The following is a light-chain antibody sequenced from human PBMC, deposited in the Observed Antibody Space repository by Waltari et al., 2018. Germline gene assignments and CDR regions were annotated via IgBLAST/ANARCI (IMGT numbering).Light chain of an antibody. Sequence: QSALTQPASVSGSPGQSITIPCTGTSRDVGGYNSVSCYQQHPGRVPKLMIYDVSNRPSGVSNRFSGSKSGNTASLTISGLQAEDEADYYCTSYTSSSTLVFGGGTKLTVL. CDR2: DVS. V-gene: IGLV2-14*01. CDR1: SRDVGGYNS. J-gene: IGLJ3*02. CDR3: TSYTSSSTLV.